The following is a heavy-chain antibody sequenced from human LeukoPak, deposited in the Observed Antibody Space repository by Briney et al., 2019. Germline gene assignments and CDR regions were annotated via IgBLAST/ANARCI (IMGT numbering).Heavy chain of an antibody. CDR2: IYTSGST. Sequence: SETLSLTCTVSGGSISHYYWSWIRQPAGKGLEWIGRIYTSGSTNYNPSLKSRVTMSVDRSKNQFSLKLSSVTAADTAVYFCARAGYYYDNGFYYYYYGMDVWGQGTTVTVSS. CDR1: GGSISHYY. D-gene: IGHD3-22*01. CDR3: ARAGYYYDNGFYYYYYGMDV. J-gene: IGHJ6*02. V-gene: IGHV4-4*07.